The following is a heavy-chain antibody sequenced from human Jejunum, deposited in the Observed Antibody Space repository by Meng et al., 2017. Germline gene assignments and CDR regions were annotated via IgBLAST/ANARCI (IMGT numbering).Heavy chain of an antibody. Sequence: GESLKISCAGSGFIFSGYWMNWVRQAPGKGLEWVVNIRQDGSEEHYVDSVKGRFTISRNNAKNSLYLQMNSLRDEDTAVYYCARDQGSYGNFQHWGQGTLVTVSS. CDR2: IRQDGSEE. CDR3: ARDQGSYGNFQH. J-gene: IGHJ1*01. CDR1: GFIFSGYW. D-gene: IGHD3-16*01. V-gene: IGHV3-7*01.